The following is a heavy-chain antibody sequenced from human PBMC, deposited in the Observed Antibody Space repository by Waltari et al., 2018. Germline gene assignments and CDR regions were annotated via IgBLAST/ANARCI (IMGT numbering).Heavy chain of an antibody. CDR3: DV. Sequence: EVQLVESGGGLVQPGGSLKLSCAASGFTFSDSAMHWVRQASGKGLEWVGRIRSKSNSYATADGASVKGRFTISRDDSKNMAYLQMNSLRTEDTAVYGMDVWGQGTTVTVSS. CDR1: GFTFSDSA. J-gene: IGHJ6*02. V-gene: IGHV3-73*01. CDR2: IRSKSNSYAT.